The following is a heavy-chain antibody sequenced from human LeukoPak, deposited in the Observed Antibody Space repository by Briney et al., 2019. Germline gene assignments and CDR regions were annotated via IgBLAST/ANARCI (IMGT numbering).Heavy chain of an antibody. V-gene: IGHV3-48*03. D-gene: IGHD3-10*02. CDR2: ISSSGSTI. CDR1: GFTCIIYE. Sequence: GGSLRLSCAASGFTCIIYERNWVRQAPGKGREWVSYISSSGSTIYYAYSVKGRFTISRDNAQNSLYLQMNSLRAEDTAVYYCAELGITMIGGVWGKGTTVTISS. J-gene: IGHJ6*04. CDR3: AELGITMIGGV.